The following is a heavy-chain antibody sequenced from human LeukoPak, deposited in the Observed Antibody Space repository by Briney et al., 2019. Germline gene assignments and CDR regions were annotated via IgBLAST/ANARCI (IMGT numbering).Heavy chain of an antibody. Sequence: GGSLRLSCAASGFTFSSYGMHWVRQAPGKGLEWVAVIWYDGSNKYYADSVKGRFTISRDNSKNTLYLQMNSLRAEDTAVYYCASLLIAAADLFDYWGQGTLVTVSS. CDR3: ASLLIAAADLFDY. D-gene: IGHD6-13*01. CDR2: IWYDGSNK. CDR1: GFTFSSYG. J-gene: IGHJ4*02. V-gene: IGHV3-33*01.